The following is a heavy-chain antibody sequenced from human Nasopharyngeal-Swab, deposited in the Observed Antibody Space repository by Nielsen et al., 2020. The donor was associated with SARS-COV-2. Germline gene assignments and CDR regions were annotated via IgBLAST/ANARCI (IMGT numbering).Heavy chain of an antibody. D-gene: IGHD2-2*01. V-gene: IGHV3-23*01. CDR2: IGGSGGST. CDR3: AKVARDIVVVPAAMKAYYYYGMDV. Sequence: VRQAPGKGLEWVSAIGGSGGSTYYADSVKGRFTISRDNSKNTLYLQMNSLRAEDTAVYYCAKVARDIVVVPAAMKAYYYYGMDVWGQGTTVTVSS. J-gene: IGHJ6*02.